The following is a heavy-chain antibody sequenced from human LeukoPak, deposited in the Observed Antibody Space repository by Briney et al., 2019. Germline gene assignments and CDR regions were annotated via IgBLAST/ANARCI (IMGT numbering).Heavy chain of an antibody. Sequence: PSETLSLTCTVSGGSISSYYWSWIRQPPGKGLEWIGYIRYSGSTNYNPSLKSRVTISVDTSKNQFSLKLSSVTAADTAVYFCARDPSSYYYGMDVWGQGTTVTVSS. V-gene: IGHV4-59*01. CDR2: IRYSGST. D-gene: IGHD6-6*01. CDR3: ARDPSSYYYGMDV. J-gene: IGHJ6*02. CDR1: GGSISSYY.